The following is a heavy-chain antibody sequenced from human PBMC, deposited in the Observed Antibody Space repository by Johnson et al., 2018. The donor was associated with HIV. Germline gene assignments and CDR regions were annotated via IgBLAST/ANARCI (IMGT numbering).Heavy chain of an antibody. Sequence: VQLVESGGGLVKPGGSLRLSCVASGFTFSDYYMSWIRQAPGKGLEWVANIKQDGSEKDYVDSVKGRFTISRDNAKNSMYLQMNSLRAEDTAVYYCARDQSDIVVVVAASDAFDIWGQGTMVTVSS. V-gene: IGHV3-7*01. CDR1: GFTFSDYY. CDR3: ARDQSDIVVVVAASDAFDI. D-gene: IGHD2-15*01. CDR2: IKQDGSEK. J-gene: IGHJ3*02.